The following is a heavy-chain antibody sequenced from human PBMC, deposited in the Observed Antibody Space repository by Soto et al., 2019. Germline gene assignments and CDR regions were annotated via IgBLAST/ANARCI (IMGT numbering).Heavy chain of an antibody. Sequence: GGSLRLSCTASGFMFSAYWMSWVRQAPGKGLEWVANIHGDGGKIYYVDSVKGRFTISRDNARRSLYLQMNSLRAEDTAVYYCARDFYGGYTYGPGDYWGQGALVTVSS. CDR3: ARDFYGGYTYGPGDY. V-gene: IGHV3-7*01. D-gene: IGHD5-18*01. J-gene: IGHJ4*02. CDR1: GFMFSAYW. CDR2: IHGDGGKI.